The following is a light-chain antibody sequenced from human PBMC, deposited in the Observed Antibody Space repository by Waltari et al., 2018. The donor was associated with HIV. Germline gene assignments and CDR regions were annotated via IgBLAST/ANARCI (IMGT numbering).Light chain of an antibody. V-gene: IGKV1-33*01. J-gene: IGKJ2*01. Sequence: DIQMTKSPSSLSASVGDIVTITCQASQDIRNYLNWYQQKPGKAPKVLIYGASNLQTGVPSRFSGSGSGTGFIFTISSLQPEDCATYYCQHYRRLPYTFGQGTKLEIK. CDR3: QHYRRLPYT. CDR2: GAS. CDR1: QDIRNY.